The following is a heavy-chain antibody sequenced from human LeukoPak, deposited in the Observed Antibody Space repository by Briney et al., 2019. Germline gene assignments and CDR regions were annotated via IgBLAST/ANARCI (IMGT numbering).Heavy chain of an antibody. V-gene: IGHV4-39*01. D-gene: IGHD2-21*02. CDR1: GGSISSSSFY. CDR3: ARHVSSDLRIVVVTSDWYFDR. Sequence: SETLSLTCIVSGGSISSSSFYWGWIRQPPGRGLEWIGTIYYSGSTYYNPSLKSRVTISADTSKNQFSLNLSSVAAADTGVYYCARHVSSDLRIVVVTSDWYFDRWGRGTLVTVSS. CDR2: IYYSGST. J-gene: IGHJ2*01.